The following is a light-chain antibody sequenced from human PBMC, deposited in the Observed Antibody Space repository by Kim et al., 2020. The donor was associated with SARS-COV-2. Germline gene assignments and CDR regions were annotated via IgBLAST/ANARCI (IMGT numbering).Light chain of an antibody. CDR1: KLGDKY. V-gene: IGLV3-1*01. CDR3: QAWDTSTYV. CDR2: QKT. J-gene: IGLJ1*01. Sequence: VPQGQTPTITGSGDKLGDKYASWYQQRPGPSPVLFSYQKTERPSGIPYRFSGSNSGNTATLTISGTQPNDEADYYCQAWDTSTYVFGTGTKVTVL.